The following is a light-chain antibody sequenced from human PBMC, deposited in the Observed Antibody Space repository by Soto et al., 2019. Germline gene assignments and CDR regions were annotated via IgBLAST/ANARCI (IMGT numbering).Light chain of an antibody. J-gene: IGKJ4*01. V-gene: IGKV3-11*01. Sequence: EIVLTQSPATLSLSPGERATLSCRASQSVSSYLAWYQQKPGQAPRLLIYDASNRATGIPARFSGSGYETDFTLTNSSLEPEDFAVYYRQQRSNWPLETTFGGGTKVEIK. CDR3: QQRSNWPLETT. CDR1: QSVSSY. CDR2: DAS.